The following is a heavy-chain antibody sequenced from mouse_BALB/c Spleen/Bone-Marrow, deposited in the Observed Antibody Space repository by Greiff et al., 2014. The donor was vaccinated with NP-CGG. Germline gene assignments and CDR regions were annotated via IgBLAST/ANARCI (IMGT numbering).Heavy chain of an antibody. CDR2: INPYYGGT. D-gene: IGHD1-2*01. J-gene: IGHJ2*01. V-gene: IGHV1-18*01. Sequence: VQLQQPGPELVKPGASMKISCKASGYSFTGYTMNWVKQSHGKNLEWIGLINPYYGGTSYNQKFKGKATLTVDKSSSTAYMELLSLTSEGSAVYYCARGHYYGYYFDYWGQGTTLTVSS. CDR3: ARGHYYGYYFDY. CDR1: GYSFTGYT.